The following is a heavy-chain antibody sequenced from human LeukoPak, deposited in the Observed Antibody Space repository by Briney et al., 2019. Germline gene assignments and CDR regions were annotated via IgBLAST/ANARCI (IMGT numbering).Heavy chain of an antibody. CDR2: IKQDGSEK. D-gene: IGHD6-13*01. CDR3: ARDSAGNDY. Sequence: GGSLRLSCAASGFTFSTYWMSWVRQAPGKGLEWVANIKQDGSEKYYVDSVKGRFTLSRDNAKNSLYLQMNSLRAEDTAMYYCARDSAGNDYWGQGTLVTVSS. J-gene: IGHJ4*02. V-gene: IGHV3-7*01. CDR1: GFTFSTYW.